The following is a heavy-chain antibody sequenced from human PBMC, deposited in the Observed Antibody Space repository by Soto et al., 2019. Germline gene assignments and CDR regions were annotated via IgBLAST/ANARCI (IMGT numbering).Heavy chain of an antibody. CDR1: GGTFSSYT. Sequence: QVQLVQSGAEVKKPGSSVKVSCKASGGTFSSYTISWVRQAPGQGLEWMGWIIPIRGIANYAQKFQGRVTITADKSTSTADMELSSRRSADAAVDYCGDRVVADTGVDVWGQGTTVTVSS. J-gene: IGHJ6*02. CDR3: GDRVVADTGVDV. CDR2: IIPIRGIA. V-gene: IGHV1-69*02. D-gene: IGHD2-15*01.